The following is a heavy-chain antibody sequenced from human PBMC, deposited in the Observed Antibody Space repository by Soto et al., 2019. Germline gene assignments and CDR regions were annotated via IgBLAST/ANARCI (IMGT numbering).Heavy chain of an antibody. Sequence: GGSLRLSCAASGFTFSSSAMSWVRQAPGKGLEWVSAISGSGASTYYADSVKGRFTISRDNSKNTLYLQMNGLRADDTAVYYCAKNRDGYYYSYFDYWGQGTLVTVSS. V-gene: IGHV3-23*01. J-gene: IGHJ4*02. CDR2: ISGSGAST. D-gene: IGHD3-22*01. CDR1: GFTFSSSA. CDR3: AKNRDGYYYSYFDY.